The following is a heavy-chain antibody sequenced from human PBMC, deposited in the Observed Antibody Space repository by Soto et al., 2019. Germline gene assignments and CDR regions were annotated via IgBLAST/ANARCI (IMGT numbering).Heavy chain of an antibody. J-gene: IGHJ4*02. CDR1: GGSVSSYY. CDR3: ARSSSGWYVYYFDY. V-gene: IGHV4-59*02. D-gene: IGHD6-19*01. Sequence: SETLSLPCTASGGSVSSYYWSWIRQPPGKGLDWIGYIYYSDSTNYNPSLKSRVTISEDPSKNQFSLKLSSVTAADTAVYYCARSSSGWYVYYFDYWGQGTLVTVCS. CDR2: IYYSDST.